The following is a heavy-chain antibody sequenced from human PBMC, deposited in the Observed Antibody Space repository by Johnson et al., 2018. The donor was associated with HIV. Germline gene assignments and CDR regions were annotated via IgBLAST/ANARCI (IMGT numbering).Heavy chain of an antibody. CDR1: GFTFTSYT. V-gene: IGHV3-30-3*01. CDR2: ISYDGSNK. CDR3: TTDLRVTTSLRAFDI. Sequence: QVQLVESGGGVVQPGRSLRLSCAASGFTFTSYTMHWVRQAPGKGLEWVALISYDGSNKYYADSVKGRFTISRDNSKNTLYLQMNSLKTEDTAVYYCTTDLRVTTSLRAFDIWGQGTMVTVSS. D-gene: IGHD4-17*01. J-gene: IGHJ3*02.